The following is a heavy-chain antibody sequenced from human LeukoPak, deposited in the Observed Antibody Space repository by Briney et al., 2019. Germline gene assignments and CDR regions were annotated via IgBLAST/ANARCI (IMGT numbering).Heavy chain of an antibody. Sequence: GGSLRLSCAASGFTFSSYSMNWVRQAPGKGLEWVSYISSSSSTIYYADSVKGRFTISRDNAKNSLYLQMNSLRAEDTAVYYCARERTKVYGGNDFDYWGQGTLVTVSS. CDR1: GFTFSSYS. J-gene: IGHJ4*02. V-gene: IGHV3-48*01. CDR2: ISSSSSTI. CDR3: ARERTKVYGGNDFDY. D-gene: IGHD4-23*01.